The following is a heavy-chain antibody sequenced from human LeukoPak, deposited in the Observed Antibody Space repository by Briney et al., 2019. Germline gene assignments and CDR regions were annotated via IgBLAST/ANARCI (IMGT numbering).Heavy chain of an antibody. CDR3: ARSLTGGPYDAFDI. CDR2: INPNSGGT. D-gene: IGHD3-9*01. CDR1: GGTFSSDA. Sequence: ASVKVSCKASGGTFSSDAISWVRQAPGQGLEWMGWINPNSGGTNYAQKFQGRVTMTRDTSISTAYMDLSRLKSDDTAVYYCARSLTGGPYDAFDIWGQGTMVTVSS. V-gene: IGHV1-2*02. J-gene: IGHJ3*02.